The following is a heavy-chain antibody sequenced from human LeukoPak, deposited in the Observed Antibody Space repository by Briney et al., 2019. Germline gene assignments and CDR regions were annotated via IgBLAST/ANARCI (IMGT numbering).Heavy chain of an antibody. V-gene: IGHV3-33*01. Sequence: SGRSLRLSCAASGFTFSSYGMHWVRQAPGKGLEWVAVIWYDGSNKYCADSVKGRFTISRDNSKNTLYLQMNSLRAEDTAVYYCARGTARPPYYYMDVWGKGTTVTVSS. J-gene: IGHJ6*03. D-gene: IGHD6-6*01. CDR2: IWYDGSNK. CDR1: GFTFSSYG. CDR3: ARGTARPPYYYMDV.